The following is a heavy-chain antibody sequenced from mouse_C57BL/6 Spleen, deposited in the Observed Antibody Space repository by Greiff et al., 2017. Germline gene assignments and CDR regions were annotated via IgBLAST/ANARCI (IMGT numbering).Heavy chain of an antibody. Sequence: QVQLQQPGAELVKPGASVKLSCKASGYTFTSYWMHWVKQRPGQGLEWIGMIHPNSGSTNYNEKFKSKATLTVDKSSSTAYMQLSSLTSEDSAVXYCARGNDYDYDRYYFDYWGQGTTLTVSS. D-gene: IGHD2-4*01. CDR2: IHPNSGST. CDR1: GYTFTSYW. CDR3: ARGNDYDYDRYYFDY. J-gene: IGHJ2*01. V-gene: IGHV1-64*01.